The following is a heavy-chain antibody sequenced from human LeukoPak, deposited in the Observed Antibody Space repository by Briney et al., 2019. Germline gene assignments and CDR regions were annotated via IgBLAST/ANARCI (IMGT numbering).Heavy chain of an antibody. CDR2: ISGSGGST. CDR1: GFTFSSYA. Sequence: PGGSLRLSCAASGFTFSSYAMSGVRQAPGKGLEGVSAISGSGGSTYYADSVKGRFTISRDNSKNTLYLQMNSLRAEDTAVYYCANAGYSYGFAAFDIWGQGTMVTVSS. V-gene: IGHV3-23*01. CDR3: ANAGYSYGFAAFDI. J-gene: IGHJ3*02. D-gene: IGHD5-18*01.